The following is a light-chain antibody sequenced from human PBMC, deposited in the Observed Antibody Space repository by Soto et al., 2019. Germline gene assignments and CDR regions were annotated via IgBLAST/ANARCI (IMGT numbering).Light chain of an antibody. Sequence: TNLPPCPGPPGHSATFSAPGTSTNFVSYNRVSWYQQPPGTAPKLIIYEASNRPSGVPDRFSGSKSGNTASLTISGLQAADEADYYCSLYTSENTYVFGTGTKVTVL. CDR1: STNFVSYNR. CDR2: EAS. J-gene: IGLJ1*01. CDR3: SLYTSENTYV. V-gene: IGLV2-18*01.